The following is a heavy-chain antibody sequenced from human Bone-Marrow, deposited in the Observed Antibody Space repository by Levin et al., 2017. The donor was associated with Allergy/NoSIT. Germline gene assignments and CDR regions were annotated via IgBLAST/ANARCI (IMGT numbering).Heavy chain of an antibody. J-gene: IGHJ4*02. CDR2: ISGRGTSS. CDR3: AKVVDYYGSSGYLGGPGLGYFDS. CDR1: GFTFSNYA. D-gene: IGHD3-22*01. Sequence: GGSLRLSCVVSGFTFSNYAMSWVRQAPGKALEWVSTISGRGTSSFYADSVKGRFTISRDNSKNTLYLQMNSLRAEDTAVYYCAKVVDYYGSSGYLGGPGLGYFDSWGQGALVTVSS. V-gene: IGHV3-23*01.